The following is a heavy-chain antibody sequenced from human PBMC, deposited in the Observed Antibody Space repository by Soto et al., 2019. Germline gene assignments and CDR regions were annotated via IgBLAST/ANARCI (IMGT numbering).Heavy chain of an antibody. Sequence: GGSLRHSWAASGFTFSSYAMSWVRQAPGKGLEWVSAISGSGGSTYYADSVKGRFTISRDNSKNTLYLQMNSLRAEDTAVYYCAIVISSNRTTMIVFDFRAQRT. CDR2: ISGSGGST. D-gene: IGHD3-22*01. CDR1: GFTFSSYA. CDR3: AIVISSNRTTMIVFDF. J-gene: IGHJ5*01. V-gene: IGHV3-23*01.